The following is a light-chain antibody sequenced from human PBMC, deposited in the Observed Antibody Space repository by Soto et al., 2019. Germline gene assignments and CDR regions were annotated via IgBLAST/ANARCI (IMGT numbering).Light chain of an antibody. Sequence: QSALTQPASVSGSPGQSITISCTGTSSDVGGYHYVSWYQQHPGKAPRLMIYDVSNRPSGVPNRFSGSKSGNTASLTIFGLQTEDEADYHCSSYASSSTPVVFGGGTKVTVL. J-gene: IGLJ2*01. CDR1: SSDVGGYHY. CDR2: DVS. CDR3: SSYASSSTPVV. V-gene: IGLV2-14*01.